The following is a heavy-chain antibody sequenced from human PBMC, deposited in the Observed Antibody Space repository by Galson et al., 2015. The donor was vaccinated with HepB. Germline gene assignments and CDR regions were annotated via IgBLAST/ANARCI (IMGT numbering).Heavy chain of an antibody. CDR1: GYTFTDYY. V-gene: IGHV1-2*02. CDR2: INPDSGGT. D-gene: IGHD2-21*02. J-gene: IGHJ3*02. CDR3: AEVRTLSDFAGGFDI. Sequence: SVKVSCKASGYTFTDYYIHWVRQAPGQGLEWMGWINPDSGGTNTAQKFRGRVTMTRETSISTAYMELSRPRSDDTATYYCAEVRTLSDFAGGFDIRGQGTMVTVSS.